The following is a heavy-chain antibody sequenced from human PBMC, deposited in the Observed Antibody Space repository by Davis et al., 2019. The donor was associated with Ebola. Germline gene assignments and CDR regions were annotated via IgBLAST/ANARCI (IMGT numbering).Heavy chain of an antibody. J-gene: IGHJ6*02. CDR3: ARDAVTTFYYYGMDV. CDR1: GFSFSSYS. V-gene: IGHV3-21*01. CDR2: ISSSSSYI. D-gene: IGHD4-17*01. Sequence: GGSLRLSCAASGFSFSSYSMNWVRQAPGKGLEWVSSISSSSSYIYYADSVKGRFTISRDNAKNSLYLQMNSLRDEDTAVYYCARDAVTTFYYYGMDVWGQGTTVTVSS.